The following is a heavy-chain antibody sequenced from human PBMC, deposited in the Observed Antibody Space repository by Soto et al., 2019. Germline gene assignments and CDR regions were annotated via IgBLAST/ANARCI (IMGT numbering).Heavy chain of an antibody. V-gene: IGHV4-59*01. CDR2: IYYSGST. CDR3: ARRWGGTFDY. Sequence: QVQLQESGPGLVKPSETLSLTCTVSGGSISSYYWSWIRQPPGKGLEWIGFIYYSGSTNYNPSLXGXVXIXVDTSKSQFSLKLSSVTAADTAVYYCARRWGGTFDYWGQGTLVTVSS. CDR1: GGSISSYY. D-gene: IGHD2-21*01. J-gene: IGHJ4*02.